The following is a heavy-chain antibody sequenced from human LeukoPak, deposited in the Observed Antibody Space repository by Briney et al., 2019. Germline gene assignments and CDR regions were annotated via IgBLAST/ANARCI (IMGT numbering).Heavy chain of an antibody. J-gene: IGHJ3*01. CDR1: GDSISDYY. CDR2: IYSSGST. CDR3: ARYQKGGGAFDF. D-gene: IGHD2-2*01. V-gene: IGHV4-59*01. Sequence: PSETLSLTCTVSGDSISDYYWGWIRQPPGKGPEWIGYIYSSGSTNYSPSLKSRVAISVDTSKNQFSPNLNSVTAADTAMYYCARYQKGGGAFDFWGQGTMVTVSS.